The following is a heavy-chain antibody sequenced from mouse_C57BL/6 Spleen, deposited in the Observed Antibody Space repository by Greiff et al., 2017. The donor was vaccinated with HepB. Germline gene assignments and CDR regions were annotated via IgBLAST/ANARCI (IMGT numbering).Heavy chain of an antibody. J-gene: IGHJ2*01. V-gene: IGHV5-9-1*02. CDR3: TSGSTLYYFDY. D-gene: IGHD1-1*01. CDR1: GFTFSSYA. Sequence: EVNVVESGEGLVKPGGSLKLSCAASGFTFSSYAMSWVRQTPEKRLEWVAYISSGGDYIYYADTVKGRFTISRDNARNTLYLQMSSLKSEDTAMYYCTSGSTLYYFDYWGQGTTLTVSS. CDR2: ISSGGDYI.